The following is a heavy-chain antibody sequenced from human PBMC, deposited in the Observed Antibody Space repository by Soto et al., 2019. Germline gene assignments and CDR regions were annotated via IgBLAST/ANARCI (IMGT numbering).Heavy chain of an antibody. CDR1: GYTFTSYY. Sequence: AAVKVSCKASGYTFTSYYMHWVRQAPGQGLEWMGIINPSGGSTSYAQKFQGRVTTTRDTSTSTVYMELSSLRSEDTAVYYCASTVVPAPGGYYYYGMDVWGQGTTVTVSS. D-gene: IGHD2-2*01. V-gene: IGHV1-46*01. CDR3: ASTVVPAPGGYYYYGMDV. CDR2: INPSGGST. J-gene: IGHJ6*02.